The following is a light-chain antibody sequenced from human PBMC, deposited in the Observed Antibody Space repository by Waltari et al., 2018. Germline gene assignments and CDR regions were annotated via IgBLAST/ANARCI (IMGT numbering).Light chain of an antibody. CDR1: TSDVGGYNY. CDR3: CSYTAPYVV. V-gene: IGLV2-11*01. J-gene: IGLJ2*01. CDR2: DVN. Sequence: QSALTQPRSVYGSPGQSVAISCTATTSDVGGYNYVSWYQQHPAKAPKLVIYDVNKRPSGVPDRLSVSKSRNTVSLTISGLHSEDEADYYCCSYTAPYVVFGGGTKVTVL.